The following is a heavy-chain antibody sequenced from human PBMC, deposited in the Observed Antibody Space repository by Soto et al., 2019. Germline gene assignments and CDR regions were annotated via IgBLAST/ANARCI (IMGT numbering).Heavy chain of an antibody. J-gene: IGHJ6*02. V-gene: IGHV1-69*05. D-gene: IGHD3-10*01. CDR1: GGTFSSYA. Sequence: QVQLVQSGAEVKKPGSSVKVSCKASGGTFSSYAISWVRQAPGQGLEWMGGIIPIFGTADYAQKFQGRVTITPDESPSTAYVELSSLRSEDTAVYYCASIRANTSYYGMDVWGQGTTVPVSS. CDR2: IIPIFGTA. CDR3: ASIRANTSYYGMDV.